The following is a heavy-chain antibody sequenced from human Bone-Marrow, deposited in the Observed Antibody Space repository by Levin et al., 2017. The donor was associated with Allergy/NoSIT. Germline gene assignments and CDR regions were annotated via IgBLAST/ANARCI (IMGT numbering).Heavy chain of an antibody. J-gene: IGHJ4*02. Sequence: ASVKVSCKASGYTFTNYYMHWLRQAPGQGLEWMGIINPSGGSTNYAQKLQGRVTMTRDTSTDIVYMELTSLRSEDTAVYYCARDRGGSWNYYFDYWGQGTLVTVSS. CDR3: ARDRGGSWNYYFDY. V-gene: IGHV1-46*01. CDR1: GYTFTNYY. D-gene: IGHD2-15*01. CDR2: INPSGGST.